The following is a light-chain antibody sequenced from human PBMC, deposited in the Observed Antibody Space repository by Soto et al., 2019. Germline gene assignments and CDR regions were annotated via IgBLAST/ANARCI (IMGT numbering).Light chain of an antibody. Sequence: EIVLTQSPGTLSLTAGESATLSCRSSQSVSSSYLAWYQQKPGQAPRLLIYDVSSRATGIPDRFSGSGSGTDFTLTISRLVPEDFAVYYCQQYGSSPTFGQGTKVEIK. J-gene: IGKJ1*01. CDR2: DVS. CDR1: QSVSSSY. V-gene: IGKV3-20*01. CDR3: QQYGSSPT.